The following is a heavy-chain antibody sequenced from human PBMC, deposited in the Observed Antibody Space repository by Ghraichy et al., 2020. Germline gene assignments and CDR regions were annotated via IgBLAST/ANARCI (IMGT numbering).Heavy chain of an antibody. CDR3: ARPPHYDILTGYFLESGDV. Sequence: SETLSLTCAVYGGSFSGYYWSWIRQPPGKGLEWIGEINHSGSTNYNPSLKSRVTISVDTSKNQFSLKLSSVTAADTAVYYCARPPHYDILTGYFLESGDVWGQGTTVTVSS. J-gene: IGHJ6*02. V-gene: IGHV4-34*01. CDR2: INHSGST. CDR1: GGSFSGYY. D-gene: IGHD3-9*01.